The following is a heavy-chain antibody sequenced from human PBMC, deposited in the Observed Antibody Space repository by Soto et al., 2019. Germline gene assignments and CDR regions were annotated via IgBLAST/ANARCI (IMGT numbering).Heavy chain of an antibody. J-gene: IGHJ4*02. Sequence: QVHLVQAGAEVKKPGASVKVSCKASGYTFTNYYIHWVRQAPGQGLEWLGIIRPSGGRTEYAQRFKGRITMNRATSTSTVYMKLTSLTSEDTAVYYCAREPNESYYFDYWGQGTLITVSS. V-gene: IGHV1-46*01. CDR3: AREPNESYYFDY. CDR2: IRPSGGRT. CDR1: GYTFTNYY. D-gene: IGHD5-18*01.